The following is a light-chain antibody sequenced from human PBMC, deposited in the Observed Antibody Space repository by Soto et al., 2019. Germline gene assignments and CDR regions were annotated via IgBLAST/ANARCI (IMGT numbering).Light chain of an antibody. CDR3: SSYTSISTLVV. J-gene: IGLJ2*01. Sequence: QSVLTQPASVSGSPGQSITISCTGTSSDVGGYNYVSWYQQHPGKAPKLMIYDVSNRPSGVSNRFSGSKSGNTASLTISGLQAEDDADYYCSSYTSISTLVVFGGGTKLTVL. V-gene: IGLV2-14*01. CDR2: DVS. CDR1: SSDVGGYNY.